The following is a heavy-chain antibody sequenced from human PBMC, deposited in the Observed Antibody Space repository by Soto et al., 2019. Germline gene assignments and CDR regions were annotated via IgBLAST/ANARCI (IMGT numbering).Heavy chain of an antibody. CDR1: GFTVSNNH. CDR2: MYSGGTAT. CDR3: ARGVPVGAIGRFYFDS. D-gene: IGHD1-26*01. V-gene: IGHV3-53*01. J-gene: IGHJ4*02. Sequence: GGSLRLSCAASGFTVSNNHMTWVRQAPGKGLEWVSVMYSGGTATSYADSVKGRFTVSRDNSKNTVSLQLDSLRAEDTAVYYCARGVPVGAIGRFYFDSWGQGTLVTVSS.